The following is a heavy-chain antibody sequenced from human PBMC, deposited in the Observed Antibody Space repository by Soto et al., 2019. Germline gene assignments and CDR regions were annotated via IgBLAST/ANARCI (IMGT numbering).Heavy chain of an antibody. CDR1: GYTFIYYN. V-gene: IGHV1-3*01. CDR2: VNADNGDT. Sequence: QGHLVQSGAEVKKPGASVKVSCKASGYTFIYYNMHCLRQAPGQRLEWMGWVNADNGDTRYSQKFQGRLTMTRDTSASTIYVELSSLTSEDTAVYFCARVRSSGSFDFWGQGTLVTVSS. D-gene: IGHD6-19*01. J-gene: IGHJ4*02. CDR3: ARVRSSGSFDF.